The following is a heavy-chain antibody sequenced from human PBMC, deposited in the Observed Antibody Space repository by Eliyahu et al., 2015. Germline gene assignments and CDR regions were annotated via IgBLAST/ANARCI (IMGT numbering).Heavy chain of an antibody. CDR2: ISSSGSTI. V-gene: IGHV3-48*03. J-gene: IGHJ4*02. CDR1: GFTLVSYE. CDR3: ARAQSGGRCDYDY. Sequence: EVQLVESGGGLVQPGGSLRLXCAASGFTLVSYEMNWVRQAPGKGLEWVSYISSSGSTIYYADSVKGRFTISRDNAKNSLYLQMNSLRAEDTAVYYCARAQSGGRCDYDYWGQGTLVTVSS. D-gene: IGHD3-16*01.